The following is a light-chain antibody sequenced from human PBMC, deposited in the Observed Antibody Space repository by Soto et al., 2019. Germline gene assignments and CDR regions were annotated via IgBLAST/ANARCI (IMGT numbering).Light chain of an antibody. Sequence: ELVLTQSPATLSLSPGERATLSCRASQSVSSYLAWYQQKPGQAPRLLIYDASNRATGIPARFSGSGSGTDFTLTISSLEPEDFAVYYCQQRSNGGWTFGQGTKVDIK. CDR2: DAS. J-gene: IGKJ1*01. V-gene: IGKV3-11*01. CDR3: QQRSNGGWT. CDR1: QSVSSY.